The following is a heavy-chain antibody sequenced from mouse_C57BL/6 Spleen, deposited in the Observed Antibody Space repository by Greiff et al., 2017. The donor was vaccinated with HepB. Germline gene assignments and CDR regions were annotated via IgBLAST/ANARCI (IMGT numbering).Heavy chain of an antibody. CDR1: GFTFSSYA. Sequence: EVNVVESGGGLVKPGGSLKLSCAASGFTFSSYAMSWVRQTPEKRLEWVATISDGGSYTYYPDNVKGRFTISRDNAKNNLYLQMSHLKSEDTAMYYCAREDDGYTYDYWGQGTTLTVSS. CDR2: ISDGGSYT. D-gene: IGHD2-3*01. CDR3: AREDDGYTYDY. J-gene: IGHJ2*01. V-gene: IGHV5-4*01.